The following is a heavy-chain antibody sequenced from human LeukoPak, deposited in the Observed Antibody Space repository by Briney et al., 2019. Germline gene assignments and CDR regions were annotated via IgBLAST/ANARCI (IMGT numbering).Heavy chain of an antibody. CDR3: ARDLRSRDYYDSSGYYFGAFDI. Sequence: SETLSLTCTVSGGSISSSSYYWGWIRQPPGKGLEWIGSIYYSGSTYYNPSLKSRVTISVDTSKNQFSLKLSSVTAADTAVYYCARDLRSRDYYDSSGYYFGAFDIWGQGTMVTVSS. V-gene: IGHV4-39*07. CDR2: IYYSGST. J-gene: IGHJ3*02. D-gene: IGHD3-22*01. CDR1: GGSISSSSYY.